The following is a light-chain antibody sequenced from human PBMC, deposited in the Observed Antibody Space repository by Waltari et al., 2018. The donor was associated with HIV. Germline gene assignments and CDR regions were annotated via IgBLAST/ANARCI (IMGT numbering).Light chain of an antibody. V-gene: IGKV1-NL1*01. CDR3: QQYYSSSST. Sequence: DIHITQSPSSLSASVGDRVTITFRARSGITNSLAWYQQQLEKAPKLMLYAASRLESGFSTRFSGSGSGTDFTLTISSLQPGDFATYYCQQYYSSSSTFGQGTKLEIK. CDR2: AAS. CDR1: SGITNS. J-gene: IGKJ2*02.